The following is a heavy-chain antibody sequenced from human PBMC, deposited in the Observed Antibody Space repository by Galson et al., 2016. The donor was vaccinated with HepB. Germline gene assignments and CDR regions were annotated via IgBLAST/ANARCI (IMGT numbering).Heavy chain of an antibody. Sequence: SLRLSCAASGFTFSSYSMNWVRQAPGKGLEWVSSISSSSSYIYYADSVKGRFTISRDNAKNSLYLQMNSLRAEDTAVYYCARVRRSHDYGDYSYYGMEGWGQGTTVTVSS. D-gene: IGHD4-17*01. J-gene: IGHJ6*02. CDR1: GFTFSSYS. V-gene: IGHV3-21*01. CDR2: ISSSSSYI. CDR3: ARVRRSHDYGDYSYYGMEG.